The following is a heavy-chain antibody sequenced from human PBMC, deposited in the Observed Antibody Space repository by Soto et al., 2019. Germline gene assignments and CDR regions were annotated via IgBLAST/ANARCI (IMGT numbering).Heavy chain of an antibody. J-gene: IGHJ6*02. D-gene: IGHD5-18*01. V-gene: IGHV1-2*04. CDR3: ARQLVMDTAMVTYYYYYGMDV. Sequence: ASVKVSCKASGYTFTGYYMHWVRQAPGQGLEWMGWINPNSGGTNYAQKFQGWVTMTRDTSISTAYMELSRLRSDDTAVYYCARQLVMDTAMVTYYYYYGMDVWGQGTTVTVSS. CDR1: GYTFTGYY. CDR2: INPNSGGT.